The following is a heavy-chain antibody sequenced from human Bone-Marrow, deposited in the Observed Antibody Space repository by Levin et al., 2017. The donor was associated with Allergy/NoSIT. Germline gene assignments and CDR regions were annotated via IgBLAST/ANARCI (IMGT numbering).Heavy chain of an antibody. CDR2: INLDGTEK. CDR3: GASGYFDWLLPLDY. CDR1: GFSFSNYW. J-gene: IGHJ4*02. D-gene: IGHD3-9*01. V-gene: IGHV3-7*01. Sequence: GGSLRLSCAASGFSFSNYWMNWVRQPPGKGLEWVANINLDGTEKTYVDSVKGRFTISRDNSKNTLSLQMNSLRVEDTAEYYCGASGYFDWLLPLDYWGQGILVTVSS.